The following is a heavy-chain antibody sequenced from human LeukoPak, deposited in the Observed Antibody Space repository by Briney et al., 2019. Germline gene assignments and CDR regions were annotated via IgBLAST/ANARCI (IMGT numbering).Heavy chain of an antibody. CDR2: MNPNSGNT. CDR1: GYTFTSYG. J-gene: IGHJ4*02. Sequence: ASVKVSCKASGYTFTSYGISWVRQATGQGLEWMGWMNPNSGNTGYAQKFQGRVTITRNTSISTAYMELSSLRSEDTAVYYCVRGGVEGNWNYVRYWGQGTLVTVSS. D-gene: IGHD1-7*01. CDR3: VRGGVEGNWNYVRY. V-gene: IGHV1-8*03.